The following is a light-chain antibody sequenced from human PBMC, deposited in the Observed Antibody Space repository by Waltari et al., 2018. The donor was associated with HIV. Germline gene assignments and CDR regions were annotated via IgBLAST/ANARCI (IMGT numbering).Light chain of an antibody. CDR2: DVS. CDR3: CSYAGSYTGV. Sequence: QSALTQPRSVSGSPGQSVTISCPGPSSDVGGYNYFSWYHQPPGKAPKLMIYDVSKLTSVVPDLFSGSKSGNAASLTISGLQAEDEADYYCCSYAGSYTGVFGGGTKLTVL. V-gene: IGLV2-11*01. CDR1: SSDVGGYNY. J-gene: IGLJ2*01.